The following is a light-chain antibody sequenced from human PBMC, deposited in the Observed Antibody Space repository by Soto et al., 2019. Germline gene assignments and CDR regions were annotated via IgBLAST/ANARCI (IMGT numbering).Light chain of an antibody. Sequence: DIQMTQSPSSLSASVGDRVTITCRASQSITSYLNWYQQKPGKAPELLIHAASSLQSGVPPRFSGSGSGTDFTLTISSLQPEDFATYYCQQTYGTPQTFGQGTKVDIK. CDR3: QQTYGTPQT. CDR1: QSITSY. V-gene: IGKV1-39*01. J-gene: IGKJ1*01. CDR2: AAS.